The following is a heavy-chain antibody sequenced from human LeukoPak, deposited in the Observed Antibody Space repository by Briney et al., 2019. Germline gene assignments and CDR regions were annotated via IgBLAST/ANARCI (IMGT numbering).Heavy chain of an antibody. V-gene: IGHV3-21*01. J-gene: IGHJ6*04. CDR3: ARETPEDRIPDV. CDR1: GFTFSSYS. CDR2: ISSSSSYI. Sequence: PGGSLRLSCAASGFTFSSYSMNWVRQAPGKGLEWVSSISSSSSYIYYADSVKGRFTISRDNAKNSLYLQMNSLRAEDTAVYYCARETPEDRIPDVWGKGTTVTVSS.